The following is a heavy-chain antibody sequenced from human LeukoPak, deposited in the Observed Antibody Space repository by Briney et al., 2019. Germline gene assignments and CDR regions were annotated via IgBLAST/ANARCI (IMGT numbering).Heavy chain of an antibody. CDR1: GFTVSSNY. Sequence: GGSLRLSCAASGFTVSSNYMSWVRQAPGKGLEWVSVIYSGGSTYYADSVKGRFTISRDNSKNTLYLKMNSLRAEDTAVYYCAKDQVERLRYFDWLLSPDYWGQGTLVTVSS. J-gene: IGHJ4*02. CDR3: AKDQVERLRYFDWLLSPDY. D-gene: IGHD3-9*01. V-gene: IGHV3-53*01. CDR2: IYSGGST.